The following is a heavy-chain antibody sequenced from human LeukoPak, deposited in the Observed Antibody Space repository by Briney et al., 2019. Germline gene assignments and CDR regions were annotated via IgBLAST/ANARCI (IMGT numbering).Heavy chain of an antibody. D-gene: IGHD3-22*01. Sequence: GGSLRLSCAASGFTFSSYAMSWVRQAPGKGLEWVSSISGSGSNTYYADSVKGRFTISRDNSKNTLYLQMNSLRAVDTAVYYCAKDSIPSYYDGTEPTFDYWGQGTLVTVSS. J-gene: IGHJ4*02. CDR2: ISGSGSNT. V-gene: IGHV3-23*01. CDR1: GFTFSSYA. CDR3: AKDSIPSYYDGTEPTFDY.